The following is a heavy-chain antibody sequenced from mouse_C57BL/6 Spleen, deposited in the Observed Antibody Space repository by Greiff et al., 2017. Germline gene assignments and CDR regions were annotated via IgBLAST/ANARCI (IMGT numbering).Heavy chain of an antibody. CDR1: GYTFTGYW. CDR3: AREYYCSSCWFAY. CDR2: ILPGSGST. D-gene: IGHD1-1*01. Sequence: QVQLQQSGAELMKPGASVKLSCKATGYTFTGYWIGWVKQRPGHGLEWIGEILPGSGSTYYNEKFKGKATFTADKSSSTAYMQLRSLTSEDSAVYFCAREYYCSSCWFAYWGQGTLVTVSA. V-gene: IGHV1-9*01. J-gene: IGHJ3*01.